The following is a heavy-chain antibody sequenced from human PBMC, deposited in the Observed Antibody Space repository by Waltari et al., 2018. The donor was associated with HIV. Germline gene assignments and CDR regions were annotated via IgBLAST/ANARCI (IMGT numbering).Heavy chain of an antibody. CDR2: ISYDGSNK. J-gene: IGHJ6*02. D-gene: IGHD3-10*01. CDR3: AKGDRGLGIFYYYYYAMDV. CDR1: GFAVRGYG. V-gene: IGHV3-30*18. Sequence: QVQLVESGGGGVQPGRSVRLPCAASGFAVRGYGMHWVRQAPGKGLELVAVISYDGSNKYFAESVKGRFTISRDNSKHTLYLQMSSLRAEDTAVYYCAKGDRGLGIFYYYYYAMDVWGRGTTVTVSS.